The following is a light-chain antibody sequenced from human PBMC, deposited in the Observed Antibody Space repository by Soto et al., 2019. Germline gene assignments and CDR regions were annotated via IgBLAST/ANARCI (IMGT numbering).Light chain of an antibody. Sequence: QSALTQPASVSGSPGQSITISWTVTSSDVGGYNYVSWYQQHPGKAPKLMIYEVSNRPSGVSNRFSGSKSGNTASLTISGLQAEDEADYYCSSYTSSIPYVFGTGTKLTVL. CDR2: EVS. CDR3: SSYTSSIPYV. CDR1: SSDVGGYNY. V-gene: IGLV2-14*01. J-gene: IGLJ1*01.